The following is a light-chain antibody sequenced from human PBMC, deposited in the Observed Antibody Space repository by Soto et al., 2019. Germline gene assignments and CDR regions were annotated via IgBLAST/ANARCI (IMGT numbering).Light chain of an antibody. Sequence: LTHPPSASGSPGQSVTISCTGTSSDVGGYNYVSWYQQHPGKAPKLMIYEVSKRPSGVPDRFSGSKSGNTASLTVSGLQAEDEADYYCSSYAGSNNRVFGTGTKVTVL. V-gene: IGLV2-8*01. CDR1: SSDVGGYNY. CDR3: SSYAGSNNRV. CDR2: EVS. J-gene: IGLJ1*01.